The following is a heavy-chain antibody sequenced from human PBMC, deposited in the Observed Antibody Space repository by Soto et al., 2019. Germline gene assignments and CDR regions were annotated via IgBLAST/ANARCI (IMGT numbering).Heavy chain of an antibody. CDR1: GGSISSYY. CDR3: WREDSSGP. Sequence: QVQLQESGPGLVKPSETLSLTCTVSGGSISSYYWSWIRQPPGKGPEWIGYIYYSGSTNYNPPLQSRVTLSVDTSKNQVSLKLRSVTAAHTALYYCWREDSSGPWGQGTLVTVSS. J-gene: IGHJ5*02. D-gene: IGHD3-22*01. V-gene: IGHV4-59*01. CDR2: IYYSGST.